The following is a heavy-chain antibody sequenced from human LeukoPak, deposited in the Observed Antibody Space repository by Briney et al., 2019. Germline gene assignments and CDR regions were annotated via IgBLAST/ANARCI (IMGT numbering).Heavy chain of an antibody. CDR1: GFILSSYT. CDR2: IKSKTDGGTT. Sequence: GGSLRLSCAASGFILSSYTIHWVRQAPGKGLEWVGRIKSKTDGGTTDYAAPVKGRFTISRDDSKNTLYLQMNSLKTEDTAVYYCTTEGSSGSYFDYWGQGTLVTVSS. D-gene: IGHD3-22*01. CDR3: TTEGSSGSYFDY. J-gene: IGHJ4*02. V-gene: IGHV3-15*01.